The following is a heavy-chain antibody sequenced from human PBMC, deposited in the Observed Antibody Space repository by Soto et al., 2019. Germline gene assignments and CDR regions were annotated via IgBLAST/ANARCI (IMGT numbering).Heavy chain of an antibody. CDR3: ARSGSSIAAEEFFDY. D-gene: IGHD6-6*01. V-gene: IGHV3-7*01. J-gene: IGHJ4*02. Sequence: GGSLRLSCAASGFTFSSYWMSWVRQAPGKGLEWVANIKQDGSEKYYVDSVKGRFTISRDNAKNSLYLQMNSLRAEDTAVYYCARSGSSIAAEEFFDYWGQGTLVTVSS. CDR2: IKQDGSEK. CDR1: GFTFSSYW.